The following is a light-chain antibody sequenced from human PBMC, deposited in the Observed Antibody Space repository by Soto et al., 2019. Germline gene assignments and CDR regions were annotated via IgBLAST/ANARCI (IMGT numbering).Light chain of an antibody. V-gene: IGLV1-40*01. CDR1: TSNIGANFD. J-gene: IGLJ3*02. Sequence: QSVLTQPPSVSGAPGQRVSISCSGTTSNIGANFDVNWYQQSPGAAPKLLISVNTNRPSGVPDRFSASKSGTSASLAITGLQTADEADYYCQSYDNRLGGTRVFGGGTKDRP. CDR3: QSYDNRLGGTRV. CDR2: VNT.